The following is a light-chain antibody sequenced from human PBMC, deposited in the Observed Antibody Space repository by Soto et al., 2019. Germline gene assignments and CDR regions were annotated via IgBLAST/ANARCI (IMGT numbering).Light chain of an antibody. CDR1: QSLSSGY. Sequence: EIVLTQSPGTLSLSPGERATLSCRASQSLSSGYLAWYQQRPGQSPRILIYAASSRATGIPDRFSGSGSGTDFTLTISRLEPEDFAVYYCQQYDTSPRTFGQGTK. J-gene: IGKJ1*01. CDR3: QQYDTSPRT. V-gene: IGKV3-20*01. CDR2: AAS.